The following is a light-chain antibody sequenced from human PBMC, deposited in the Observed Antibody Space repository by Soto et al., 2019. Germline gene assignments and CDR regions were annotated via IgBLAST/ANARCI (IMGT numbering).Light chain of an antibody. CDR2: AAS. CDR1: QSISSY. J-gene: IGKJ4*01. CDR3: QQSYSGPLT. V-gene: IGKV1-39*01. Sequence: DIQMTQSPSSLSASVEDRVTITCRVSQSISSYFNWYQQKPGKAPKVLIYAASSLQSGVPSRFSGIGSGTAFTLSISSLQPEDFATYYCQQSYSGPLTFGGGTKVEIK.